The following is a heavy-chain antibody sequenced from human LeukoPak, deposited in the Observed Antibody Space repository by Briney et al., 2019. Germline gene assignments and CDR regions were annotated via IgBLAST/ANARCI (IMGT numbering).Heavy chain of an antibody. V-gene: IGHV3-30-3*01. J-gene: IGHJ4*02. D-gene: IGHD3-22*01. CDR1: GFTFSSYA. CDR2: ISYDGSNK. Sequence: GGSLRLPCAASGFTFSSYAMHWVRQAPGKGLEWVAVISYDGSNKYYADSVKGRFTISRDNSKNTLYLQMNSLRAEDTAVYYCARSRYYYDSSGLPNYWGQGTLVTVSS. CDR3: ARSRYYYDSSGLPNY.